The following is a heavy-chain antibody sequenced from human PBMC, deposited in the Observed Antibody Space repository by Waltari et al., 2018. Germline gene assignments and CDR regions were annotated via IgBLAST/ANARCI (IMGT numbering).Heavy chain of an antibody. CDR1: GGSISSYY. CDR2: IYYSGST. D-gene: IGHD6-13*01. J-gene: IGHJ6*03. V-gene: IGHV4-59*01. Sequence: QVQLQESGPGLVKPSETLSLTCTVSGGSISSYYWSWIRQPPGKGLEWIGYIYYSGSTNYNPSLKSRVTISVDTSKNQFSLKLSSVTAADTAVYYCAREGPRGSSWYPRSYYMDVWGKGTTVTVSS. CDR3: AREGPRGSSWYPRSYYMDV.